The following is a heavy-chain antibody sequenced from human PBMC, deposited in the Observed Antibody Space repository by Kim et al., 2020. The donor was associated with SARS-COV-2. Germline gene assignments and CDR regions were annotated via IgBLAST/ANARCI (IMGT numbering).Heavy chain of an antibody. CDR1: GYIFTTYV. CDR3: TRGPMAATGTRWFDP. Sequence: ASVKVSCKASGYIFTTYVIHWVRQAPGQRLEWMGWISPGSGNTKYSQKFQGRVTFTRDTSASTGYMDLSSLRSEDTAVYYCTRGPMAATGTRWFDPWGQG. J-gene: IGHJ5*02. D-gene: IGHD6-13*01. CDR2: ISPGSGNT. V-gene: IGHV1-3*01.